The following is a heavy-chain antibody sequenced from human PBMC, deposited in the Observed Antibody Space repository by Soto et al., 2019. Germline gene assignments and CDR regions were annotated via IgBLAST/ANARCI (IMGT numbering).Heavy chain of an antibody. Sequence: QVQLVESGGGVVQPGRSLRLSCEASGFTFSSYGMNVGRQAPAKGLEWVALISYDGITKYYADSVKGRFTISRDNSKHTQYLQMNSLRPEDTAVYYCAKGLDIVLVPGAIGPYYYYGVDVWGQGTTVTVSS. CDR3: AKGLDIVLVPGAIGPYYYYGVDV. J-gene: IGHJ6*02. CDR2: ISYDGITK. D-gene: IGHD2-2*03. CDR1: GFTFSSYG. V-gene: IGHV3-30*18.